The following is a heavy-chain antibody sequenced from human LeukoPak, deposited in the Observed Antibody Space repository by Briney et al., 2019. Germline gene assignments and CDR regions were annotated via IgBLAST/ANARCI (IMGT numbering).Heavy chain of an antibody. V-gene: IGHV4-61*02. D-gene: IGHD1-26*01. Sequence: PSETLSLTCTVSGGSISSGSYYWSWIRQPAGKGLEWIGRIYTSGSTNYNPSLKSRVTISVDTSKNQFSLKLSSVTAADTAVYYCARESSGSYLFDYWGQGTLVTVSS. CDR2: IYTSGST. CDR3: ARESSGSYLFDY. J-gene: IGHJ4*02. CDR1: GGSISSGSYY.